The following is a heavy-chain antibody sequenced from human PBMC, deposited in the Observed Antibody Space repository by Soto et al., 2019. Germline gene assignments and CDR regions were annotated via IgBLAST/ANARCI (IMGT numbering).Heavy chain of an antibody. Sequence: EVPLLESGGGLVQPGGSLRLSCAASGFTFSSYAMSWVRQAPGKGLEWVSAISGSGGSTYYADSVKGRFTISRDNSKNTLYLQMNSLRAEDTAVYYCAKETSKYSSSWRYFDYWGQGTLVTVSS. CDR3: AKETSKYSSSWRYFDY. V-gene: IGHV3-23*01. D-gene: IGHD6-13*01. CDR1: GFTFSSYA. J-gene: IGHJ4*02. CDR2: ISGSGGST.